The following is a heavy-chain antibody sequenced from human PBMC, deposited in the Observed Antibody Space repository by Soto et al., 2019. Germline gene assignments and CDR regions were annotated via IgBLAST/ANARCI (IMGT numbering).Heavy chain of an antibody. V-gene: IGHV4-59*08. CDR1: GVSISSYY. CDR3: ASSPGYYFDS. J-gene: IGHJ4*02. CDR2: IYYSGST. Sequence: SETLSLTCTVSGVSISSYYWSWIRQPPGKGLEWIGYIYYSGSTNYNPSLKSRVTISVDTSKNQFSLKLSSVTAADTAVYYCASSPGYYFDSWGQGTLVTVSS.